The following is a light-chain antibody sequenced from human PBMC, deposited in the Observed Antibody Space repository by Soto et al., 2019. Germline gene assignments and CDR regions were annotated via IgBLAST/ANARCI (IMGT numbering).Light chain of an antibody. Sequence: QSVLSQPPSASWAPGQSVAISCTGTSSDVVGYNYVSWYQQHTGKAPKLMIYEVNKRPSAVPDRFSGSKSGNTASLTVSGLQAEDEADYYCSSYAGSSNVFGTGTKGTLL. V-gene: IGLV2-8*01. CDR2: EVN. CDR3: SSYAGSSNV. J-gene: IGLJ1*01. CDR1: SSDVVGYNY.